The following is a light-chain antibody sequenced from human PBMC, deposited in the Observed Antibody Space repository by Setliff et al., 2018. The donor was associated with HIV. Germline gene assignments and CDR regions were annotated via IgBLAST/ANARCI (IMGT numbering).Light chain of an antibody. V-gene: IGLV2-14*03. J-gene: IGLJ1*01. CDR2: DVS. Sequence: QSALIQPASVSGSPGQSVTVSCTGTSSDVGSYDFVSSYQQLPGKAPKLLIYDVSDRPSGVSHRFSGSKSGNPASLTISGLQSEDEADYYCTSYRPNDLGVFGTGTKVTV. CDR3: TSYRPNDLGV. CDR1: SSDVGSYDF.